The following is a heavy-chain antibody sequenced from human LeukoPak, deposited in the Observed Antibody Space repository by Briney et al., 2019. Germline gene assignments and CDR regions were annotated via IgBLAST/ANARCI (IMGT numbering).Heavy chain of an antibody. D-gene: IGHD3-10*01. CDR2: IYTSGST. CDR1: GGSISSYY. Sequence: PSETLSLTCTVSGGSISSYYWSWIRQPAGKGLEWIGRIYTSGSTNYNPSLKSRVTMSVDTSKNQFSLKLSSVTAADTAVYYCARDGGLLWFGELPPLDYWGQGTLVTVSS. J-gene: IGHJ4*02. CDR3: ARDGGLLWFGELPPLDY. V-gene: IGHV4-4*07.